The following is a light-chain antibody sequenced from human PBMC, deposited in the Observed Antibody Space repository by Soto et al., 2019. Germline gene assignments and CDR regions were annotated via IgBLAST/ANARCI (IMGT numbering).Light chain of an antibody. V-gene: IGLV2-23*01. CDR2: EDN. Sequence: QSVLTQPASVSGCPGQLITTSCTRTSSDVGSYNLVSWYQHHPGKAPKFIIYEDNKRPSGVSNRFSGSKSGNTASLTISGLQAEDEADYYCCAFVRSNAILFGGGTKVTVL. J-gene: IGLJ2*01. CDR3: CAFVRSNAIL. CDR1: SSDVGSYNL.